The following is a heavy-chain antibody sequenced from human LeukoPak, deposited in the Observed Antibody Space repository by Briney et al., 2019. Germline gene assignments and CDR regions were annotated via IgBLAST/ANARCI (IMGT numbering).Heavy chain of an antibody. J-gene: IGHJ6*02. D-gene: IGHD3-22*01. CDR1: GFTFSSYW. Sequence: GGSLRLSCAASGFTFSSYWMHWVRQAPGKGLVWVSRINSDGSSIRYADSVKGRFTISRDNAKKTLYLQMNSLRAEDTAVYHCARSHYYDNSGQFYYYGLDVWGQGTTVTVSS. CDR2: INSDGSSI. V-gene: IGHV3-74*01. CDR3: ARSHYYDNSGQFYYYGLDV.